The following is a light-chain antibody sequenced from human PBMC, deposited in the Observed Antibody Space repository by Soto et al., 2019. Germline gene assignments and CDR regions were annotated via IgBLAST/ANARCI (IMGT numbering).Light chain of an antibody. CDR1: ENIFKF. J-gene: IGKJ4*01. CDR2: AAS. Sequence: DILLIQSPATLSASVGDRITITCRASENIFKFLAWYQQRSGSAPNLLIYAASDLEKGVPSRFSGSGSGTEFTLTIDNLQPNDSATYFCLHYHSQSITFGGGTQVDVK. V-gene: IGKV1-5*01. CDR3: LHYHSQSIT.